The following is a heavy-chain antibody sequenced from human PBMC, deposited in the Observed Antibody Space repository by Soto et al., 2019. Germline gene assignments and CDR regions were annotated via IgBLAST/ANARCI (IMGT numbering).Heavy chain of an antibody. CDR1: GSSISSGGYY. V-gene: IGHV4-31*03. CDR3: AREKGDCTNGVCYRLTWFDP. J-gene: IGHJ5*02. D-gene: IGHD2-8*01. Sequence: SETLSLTCTVSGSSISSGGYYWSWTRQHPGKGLEWIGNIYYSGSTSYNPSLKSRVTISVDTSKNQFSLKLNSVTAADTAVFYCAREKGDCTNGVCYRLTWFDPWGQGILVTVSS. CDR2: IYYSGST.